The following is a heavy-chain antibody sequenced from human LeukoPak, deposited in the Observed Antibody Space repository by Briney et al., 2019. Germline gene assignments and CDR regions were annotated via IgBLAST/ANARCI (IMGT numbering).Heavy chain of an antibody. D-gene: IGHD3-16*01. CDR1: GFTFSIAW. CDR3: ATVHTADYGDFDY. J-gene: IGHJ4*02. CDR2: IKTNTEGGAT. Sequence: GGSLRLSCAASGFTFSIAWMIWVRQVPGKGLEWVGRIKTNTEGGATDYAAPVKGRFTISRDDSKNTLYLQMNSLTPEDTAVCYCATVHTADYGDFDYWGQGTLVTVSS. V-gene: IGHV3-15*01.